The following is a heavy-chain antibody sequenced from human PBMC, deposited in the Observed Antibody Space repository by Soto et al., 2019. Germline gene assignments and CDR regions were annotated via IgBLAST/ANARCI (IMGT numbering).Heavy chain of an antibody. Sequence: GASVKVSCKVSGYTLTELSMHWVRQAPGKGLEWMGGFDPEDGETIYAQKFQGRVPMTEDTSTDTAYMELSSLRSEDTAVYYCATVANFWSGYRWFDPWGQGTLVTVSS. CDR2: FDPEDGET. J-gene: IGHJ5*02. CDR1: GYTLTELS. V-gene: IGHV1-24*01. CDR3: ATVANFWSGYRWFDP. D-gene: IGHD3-3*01.